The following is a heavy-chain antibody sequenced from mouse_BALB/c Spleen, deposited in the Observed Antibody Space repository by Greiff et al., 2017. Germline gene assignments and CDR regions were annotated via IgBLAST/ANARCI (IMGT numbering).Heavy chain of an antibody. Sequence: EVMLVESGGGLVKPGGSLKLSCAASGFTFSDYYMYWVRQTPEKRLEWVATISDGGSYTYYPDSVKGRFTISRDNAKNNLYLQMNSLQANDTAIYYCARGGYYAMDYWGQGTSVTVSS. CDR3: ARGGYYAMDY. CDR1: GFTFSDYY. CDR2: ISDGGSYT. J-gene: IGHJ4*01. V-gene: IGHV5-4*02.